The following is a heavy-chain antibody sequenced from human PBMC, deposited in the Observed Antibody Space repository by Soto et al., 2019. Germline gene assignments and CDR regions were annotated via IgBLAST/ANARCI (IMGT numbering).Heavy chain of an antibody. CDR2: ISSTTNYI. V-gene: IGHV3-21*01. Sequence: EVQLVESGGGLVKPGGSLRLSCAASGFTFTRYSMNWVRQAPGKGLEWVSSISSTTNYIYYGDSMKGRFTISRDNAKKSLYLEMNSLRAEDTAVYYCARESEGLTSSFDYWGQGTLVTVSS. CDR3: ARESEGLTSSFDY. CDR1: GFTFTRYS. J-gene: IGHJ4*02.